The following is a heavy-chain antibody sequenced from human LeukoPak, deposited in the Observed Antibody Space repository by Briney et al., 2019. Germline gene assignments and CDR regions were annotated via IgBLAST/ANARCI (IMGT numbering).Heavy chain of an antibody. CDR3: AREGYDYVWGNPDY. CDR1: GYSISSGYY. D-gene: IGHD3-16*01. J-gene: IGHJ4*02. Sequence: SETPSLTCTVSGYSISSGYYWGWIRQPPGKGLEWIGSIYHSGSTYYNPSLKSRVTISVDTSKNQFSLKLSSVTAADTAVYYCAREGYDYVWGNPDYWGQGTLVTVSS. CDR2: IYHSGST. V-gene: IGHV4-38-2*02.